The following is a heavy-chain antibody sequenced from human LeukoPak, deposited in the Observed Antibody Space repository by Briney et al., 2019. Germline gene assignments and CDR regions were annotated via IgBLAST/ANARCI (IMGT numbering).Heavy chain of an antibody. V-gene: IGHV4-31*03. Sequence: SETLSLTCTVSGGSISSGGYYWSWIRQHPGKGLEWIGCIFYSGSTHYNPSLKSRVTISVDTSKNQFSLKLSSVTAADTAVYFCARSVVPAAIYDWYFDLWGRGTLVAVSS. CDR2: IFYSGST. CDR1: GGSISSGGYY. D-gene: IGHD2-2*01. J-gene: IGHJ2*01. CDR3: ARSVVPAAIYDWYFDL.